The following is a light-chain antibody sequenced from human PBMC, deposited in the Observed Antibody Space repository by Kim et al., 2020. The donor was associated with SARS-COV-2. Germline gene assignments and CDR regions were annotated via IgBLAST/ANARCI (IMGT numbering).Light chain of an antibody. CDR2: DAS. J-gene: IGKJ1*01. V-gene: IGKV1-5*01. CDR1: QSISSW. Sequence: DIQMTQSPSTLSASVGDRVTITCRASQSISSWLAWYQQKPGKAPKLLIYDASSLESGVPSRFSGSGSRTEFTLTISSLQPDDFATYYCQQYKGTFGQGTKVDIK. CDR3: QQYKGT.